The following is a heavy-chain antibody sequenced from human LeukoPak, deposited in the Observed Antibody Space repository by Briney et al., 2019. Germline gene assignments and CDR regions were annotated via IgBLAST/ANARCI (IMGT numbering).Heavy chain of an antibody. D-gene: IGHD3-9*01. J-gene: IGHJ4*02. CDR2: INGDGRDK. V-gene: IGHV3-7*01. Sequence: GGSLRLSCAASGFTFSSYWKNWVRQAPGKGLEWVANINGDGRDKYYVGSVRGRFTISRDNADNALYLQMNSLRGDDTALYYCARGVDSAIDWWGQGTLVTVSS. CDR3: ARGVDSAIDW. CDR1: GFTFSSYW.